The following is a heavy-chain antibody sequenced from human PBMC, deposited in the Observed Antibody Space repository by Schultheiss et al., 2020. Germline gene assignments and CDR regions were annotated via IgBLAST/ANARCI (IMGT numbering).Heavy chain of an antibody. Sequence: GGSLRLSCAASGFTFDDYAMHWVRQAPGKGLEWVSGISWNSGSIGYADSVKGRFTISRDNARNSLYLQMNSLRAEDTAVYYCGGSSSSSGFNYYYGMDVWGQGTTVTVSS. D-gene: IGHD6-19*01. CDR3: GGSSSSSGFNYYYGMDV. J-gene: IGHJ6*02. CDR2: ISWNSGSI. V-gene: IGHV3-9*01. CDR1: GFTFDDYA.